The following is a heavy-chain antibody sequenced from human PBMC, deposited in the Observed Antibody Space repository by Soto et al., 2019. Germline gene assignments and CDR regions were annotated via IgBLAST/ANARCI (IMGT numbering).Heavy chain of an antibody. CDR2: IYDGGST. V-gene: IGHV4-30-4*01. CDR3: ARRWGRTFDY. Sequence: PSETLSLTCTVSGGSISSSYYFWSWIRQSPGRGLEWIGHIYDGGSTYSNPSLRSRVSMSVDTSKTQFSLDLSSVTAADTAVYYCARRWGRTFDYWGQGTLVTVSS. J-gene: IGHJ4*02. D-gene: IGHD7-27*01. CDR1: GGSISSSYYF.